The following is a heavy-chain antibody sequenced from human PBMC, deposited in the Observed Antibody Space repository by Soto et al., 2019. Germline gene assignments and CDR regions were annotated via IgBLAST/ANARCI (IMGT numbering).Heavy chain of an antibody. CDR1: GFTFSSYS. CDR3: AFQIGSDGYNYP. J-gene: IGHJ5*02. CDR2: ISSSSSYI. D-gene: IGHD5-12*01. V-gene: IGHV3-21*01. Sequence: EVQLVESGGGLVKPGGSLRLSCEASGFTFSSYSMNWVRQTPGKRLEWVSSISSSSSYIYYADSVKGRFTISRDNAKNSLYLQMNCLRAEETAVYYCAFQIGSDGYNYPWGKGTLVTVS.